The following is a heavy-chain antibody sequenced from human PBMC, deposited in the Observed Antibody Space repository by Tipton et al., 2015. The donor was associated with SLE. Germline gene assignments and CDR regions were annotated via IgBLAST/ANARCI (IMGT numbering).Heavy chain of an antibody. D-gene: IGHD2/OR15-2a*01. Sequence: QSGAEVKKPGASVKVSCKASGYTFTRYGVTWVRQAPGQGLEWMGWINAHNGDTNYAQKFQGRVIMTTDTSTSTVYMELRSLRSDDTAVYYCARGIDYLIYFAYWGQGTLVTVSS. J-gene: IGHJ4*02. V-gene: IGHV1-18*01. CDR3: ARGIDYLIYFAY. CDR1: GYTFTRYG. CDR2: INAHNGDT.